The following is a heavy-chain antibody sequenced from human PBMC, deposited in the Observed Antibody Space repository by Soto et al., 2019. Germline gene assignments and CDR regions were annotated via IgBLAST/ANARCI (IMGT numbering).Heavy chain of an antibody. CDR2: ISSSGSTI. J-gene: IGHJ4*02. V-gene: IGHV3-11*01. CDR3: AKRMSYSSSWWYFDY. Sequence: GSLRLSCAASGFTFSDYYMSWIRQAPGKGLEWVSYISSSGSTIYYADSVKGRFTISRDNAKNSLYLQMNSLRAEDTAVYYCAKRMSYSSSWWYFDYWGQGTLVTVSS. CDR1: GFTFSDYY. D-gene: IGHD6-13*01.